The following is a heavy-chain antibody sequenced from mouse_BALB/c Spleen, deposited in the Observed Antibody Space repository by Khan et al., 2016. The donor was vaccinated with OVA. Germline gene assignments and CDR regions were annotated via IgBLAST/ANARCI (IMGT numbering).Heavy chain of an antibody. CDR2: IWSDGST. CDR3: SRQPYYHYNIMDY. CDR1: GFSLTNYG. D-gene: IGHD2-10*01. J-gene: IGHJ4*01. V-gene: IGHV2-6-1*01. Sequence: QVQLKESGPGLVAPSQSLSITCTISGFSLTNYGVHWVRQPPGKGLEWLVVIWSDGSTTYNSALKSRLTISTDNSKSQVFLKRNSLQTDDTAMYFCSRQPYYHYNIMDYWGQGTSVTVSS.